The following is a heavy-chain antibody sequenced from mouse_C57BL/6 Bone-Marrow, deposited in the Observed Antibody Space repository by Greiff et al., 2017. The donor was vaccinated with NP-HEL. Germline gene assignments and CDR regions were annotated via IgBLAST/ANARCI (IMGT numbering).Heavy chain of an antibody. CDR3: ASLWYFDV. CDR1: GYAFTNYL. J-gene: IGHJ1*03. CDR2: INPGSGGT. V-gene: IGHV1-54*01. Sequence: VQLQQSGAELVRPGTSVKVSCKASGYAFTNYLIEWVKQRPGQGLEWIGVINPGSGGTNYNEKFKGKATLTADKSSSTAYMQLSSLTSEDSAVYCCASLWYFDVWGTGTTVTVSS.